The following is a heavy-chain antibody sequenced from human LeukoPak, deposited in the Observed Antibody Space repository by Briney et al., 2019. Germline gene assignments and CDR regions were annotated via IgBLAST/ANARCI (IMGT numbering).Heavy chain of an antibody. CDR3: ARAKYGGLTGYWDFDY. Sequence: PGGSLRLSCAAPGLTVNSKYMSWVRQAPGKGLERVSIIYSSDSTHYEDSVKSRFSISRDNSKNTLYLQMNSLRAEDSAVYYGARAKYGGLTGYWDFDYWGQGTLVTVSS. J-gene: IGHJ4*02. CDR2: IYSSDST. V-gene: IGHV3-66*01. D-gene: IGHD3-9*01. CDR1: GLTVNSKY.